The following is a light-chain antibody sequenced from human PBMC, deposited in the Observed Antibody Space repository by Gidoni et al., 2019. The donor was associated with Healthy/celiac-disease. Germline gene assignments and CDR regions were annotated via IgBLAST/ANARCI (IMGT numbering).Light chain of an antibody. J-gene: IGKJ1*01. CDR2: DAS. CDR1: QSVSSY. Sequence: ELVLTPSPATLSLSPGERATLSCRASQSVSSYLAWYQQKPGQAPRLLIYDASNRATGIPARFSGRGSGTDFTLTISSLEPEDFAVYYCQQRSNWWTFGQGTKVEIK. CDR3: QQRSNWWT. V-gene: IGKV3-11*01.